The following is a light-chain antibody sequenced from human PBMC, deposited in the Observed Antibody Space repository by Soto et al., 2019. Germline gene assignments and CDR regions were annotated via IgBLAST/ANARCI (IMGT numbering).Light chain of an antibody. Sequence: EVVFPRSPATLSLSPGEPAPLSCRASQSVSRYFAWYQHKPGQAPRLLIYDVSNPATGIPARFSGSGSGTDFTLTISRLEPEDFAVYYWQQYGSPGTFGQGTKVDIK. CDR3: QQYGSPGT. CDR2: DVS. CDR1: QSVSRY. J-gene: IGKJ1*01. V-gene: IGKV3-11*01.